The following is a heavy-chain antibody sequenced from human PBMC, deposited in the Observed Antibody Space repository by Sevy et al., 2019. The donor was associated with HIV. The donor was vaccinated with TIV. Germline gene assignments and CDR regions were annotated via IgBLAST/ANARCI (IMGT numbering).Heavy chain of an antibody. D-gene: IGHD2-15*01. V-gene: IGHV3-53*01. CDR1: GFDIRSNY. CDR3: ASEYCSRGSCFFDY. CDR2: IYAGGTA. J-gene: IGHJ4*02. Sequence: GGSLRLSCVVSGFDIRSNYMSWVRQAPGKGLEWVSHIYAGGTAYYADSVKGRFTFSRDDSKNTVSLQMSSMRVEDSAVYYCASEYCSRGSCFFDYWGQGIQVTVSS.